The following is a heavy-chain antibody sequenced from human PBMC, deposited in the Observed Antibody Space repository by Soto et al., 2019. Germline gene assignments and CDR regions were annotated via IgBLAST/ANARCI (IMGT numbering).Heavy chain of an antibody. D-gene: IGHD2-15*01. J-gene: IGHJ5*02. CDR1: GGSITSGNYY. Sequence: PSETLSLTCTVSGGSITSGNYYWSWLRQHPGKGLEWIGYIYYSGRTYYNPSLKSRVTISLDMSKNQFSLKLSSVTAADTALYYCARYCSGGSCYDWFDPWGQGTLVTVSS. V-gene: IGHV4-31*03. CDR3: ARYCSGGSCYDWFDP. CDR2: IYYSGRT.